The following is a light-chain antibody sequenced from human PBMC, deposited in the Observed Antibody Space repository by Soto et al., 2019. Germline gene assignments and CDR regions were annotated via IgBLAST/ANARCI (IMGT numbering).Light chain of an antibody. CDR2: AAS. J-gene: IGKJ1*01. CDR3: QKSYSTPWT. CDR1: QSISSY. Sequence: DIQMTQSPSSLSASVGDRVTITCRASQSISSYLNWYQQKPGKAPKLLIYAASSLQSGVPSRFSVSGSGTDFTLAISSLQPKDFATYYYQKSYSTPWTFGQGTMGEIK. V-gene: IGKV1-39*01.